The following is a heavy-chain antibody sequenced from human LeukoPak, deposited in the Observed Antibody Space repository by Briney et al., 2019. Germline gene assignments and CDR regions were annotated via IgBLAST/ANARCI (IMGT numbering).Heavy chain of an antibody. V-gene: IGHV3-23*01. CDR1: GGSITNYY. D-gene: IGHD6-13*01. CDR2: ISPGGVST. CDR3: VKGHGSSWAILDY. Sequence: ETLSLTCSVSGGSITNYYWSWIRQSPGKGLEWVSAISPGGVSTYYADSVKGRFTISRDNSKNTLYLQINSLRAEDTALYYCVKGHGSSWAILDYWGQGTLVTVSS. J-gene: IGHJ4*02.